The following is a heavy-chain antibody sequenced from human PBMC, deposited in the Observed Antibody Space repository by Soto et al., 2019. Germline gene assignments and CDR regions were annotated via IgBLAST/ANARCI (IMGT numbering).Heavy chain of an antibody. J-gene: IGHJ4*02. Sequence: QPQLQESGSGLVKPSQTLSLTCAVSGGSISSGGYSWSWIRQPPGKGLEWIGYIYHSGSTYYSPSLKSRLPISVDRSKNQFSLKLSSVTAADPAVDYCAAGGGLPPYYWSQGTLVTVSS. CDR2: IYHSGST. D-gene: IGHD5-12*01. CDR3: AAGGGLPPYY. V-gene: IGHV4-30-2*01. CDR1: GGSISSGGYS.